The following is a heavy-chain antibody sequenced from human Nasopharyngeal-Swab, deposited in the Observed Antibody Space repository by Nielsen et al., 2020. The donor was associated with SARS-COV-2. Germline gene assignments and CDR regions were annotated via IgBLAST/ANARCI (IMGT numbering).Heavy chain of an antibody. CDR2: IYPADSVS. CDR1: GYIFTSYW. CDR3: VRRAFSASYFYFDY. Sequence: GESLKISCKGSGYIFTSYWIGWVRQMPGKGLEWMGIIYPADSVSRYSLSFQGQVSISVDKSISTAYLQWNTLKASDTAIYYCVRRAFSASYFYFDYWGPGTLVTVSS. D-gene: IGHD1-26*01. J-gene: IGHJ4*02. V-gene: IGHV5-51*01.